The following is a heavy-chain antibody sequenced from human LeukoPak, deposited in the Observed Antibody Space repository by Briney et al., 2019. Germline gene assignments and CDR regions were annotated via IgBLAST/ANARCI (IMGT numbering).Heavy chain of an antibody. CDR3: ARGVVPAASFAFDI. Sequence: SGTLSLTCAVSGGSIINSNWWSWVRQPPGKGLEWIGSIYYSGSTYYNPSLKSRVTISVDTSKNQFSLKLSSVTAADTAVYYCARGVVPAASFAFDIWGQGTMVTVSS. J-gene: IGHJ3*02. D-gene: IGHD2-2*01. V-gene: IGHV4-4*02. CDR2: IYYSGST. CDR1: GGSIINSNW.